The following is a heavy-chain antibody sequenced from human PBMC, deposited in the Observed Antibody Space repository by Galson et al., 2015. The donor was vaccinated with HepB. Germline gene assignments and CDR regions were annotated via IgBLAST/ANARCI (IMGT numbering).Heavy chain of an antibody. V-gene: IGHV4-4*02. D-gene: IGHD3-16*01. CDR1: GGSISSSNW. CDR3: ASLGEDDQWVLDY. Sequence: ETLSLTCAVSGGSISSSNWWSWVRQPPGKGLEWIGEIYHSGSTNYDPSLKSRVTISVDKSKNQFSLKLSSVTAADTAVYYCASLGEDDQWVLDYWGQGTLVAVSS. J-gene: IGHJ4*02. CDR2: IYHSGST.